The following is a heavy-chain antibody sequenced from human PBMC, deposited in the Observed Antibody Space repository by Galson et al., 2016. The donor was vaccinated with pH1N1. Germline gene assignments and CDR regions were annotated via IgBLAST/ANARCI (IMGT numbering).Heavy chain of an antibody. CDR1: GFTVSSNY. V-gene: IGHV3-66*01. Sequence: SLRLSCAASGFTVSSNYMSWVRQAPGKGLEWVSVIYSGGSTYYADSVKGRFTISRDNAKNTLYLQMNSLRAEDTAVFYCAREPYYPYYLDYWGQGTLDTASS. CDR2: IYSGGST. J-gene: IGHJ4*02. CDR3: AREPYYPYYLDY. D-gene: IGHD1-26*01.